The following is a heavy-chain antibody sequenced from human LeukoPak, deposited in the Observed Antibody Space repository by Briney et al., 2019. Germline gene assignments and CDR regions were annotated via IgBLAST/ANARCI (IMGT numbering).Heavy chain of an antibody. Sequence: SLRLSCAASGFTFDDYAMHWVRQAPGKGLEWVSGISWNSGSIGYADSVKGRFTISRDNAKNSLYLQMNSLRAEDTAVYYCARDVLYYYDSSGYPDYWGQGTLVTVSS. CDR2: ISWNSGSI. CDR1: GFTFDDYA. D-gene: IGHD3-22*01. V-gene: IGHV3-9*01. J-gene: IGHJ4*02. CDR3: ARDVLYYYDSSGYPDY.